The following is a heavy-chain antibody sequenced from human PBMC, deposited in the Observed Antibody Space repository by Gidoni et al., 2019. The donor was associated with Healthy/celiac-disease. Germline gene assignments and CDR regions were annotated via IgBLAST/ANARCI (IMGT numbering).Heavy chain of an antibody. D-gene: IGHD6-6*01. CDR3: ARACFNSSSPSSYYYYYYGMDV. Sequence: QVQLVQSGAEVQMPGSSVKVSCKASVGTFTSYTITWVRQGPGQGLDWMGRISPILGIANYAQKFQGRVTITADKSTSTAYMELSSLGSEETAVYYCARACFNSSSPSSYYYYYYGMDVWGQGTTVTVSS. V-gene: IGHV1-69*02. CDR2: ISPILGIA. J-gene: IGHJ6*02. CDR1: VGTFTSYT.